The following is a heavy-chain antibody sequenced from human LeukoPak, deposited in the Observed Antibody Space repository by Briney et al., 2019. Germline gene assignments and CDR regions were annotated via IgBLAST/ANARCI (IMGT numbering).Heavy chain of an antibody. D-gene: IGHD2-15*01. CDR3: AGQSRLGYCSGGSCYSQPFDP. V-gene: IGHV3-48*03. Sequence: GGSLRLSCAASGFTFSSYEMNWVRQAPGKGLEWVSYISSSGFNIYYADSVKGRFTISRDNAKNSLYLQMNSLRAEDTAVYYCAGQSRLGYCSGGSCYSQPFDPWGQGTLVTVSS. CDR1: GFTFSSYE. J-gene: IGHJ5*02. CDR2: ISSSGFNI.